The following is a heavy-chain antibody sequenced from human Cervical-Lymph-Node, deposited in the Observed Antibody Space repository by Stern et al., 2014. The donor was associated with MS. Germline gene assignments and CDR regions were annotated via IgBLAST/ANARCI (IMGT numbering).Heavy chain of an antibody. J-gene: IGHJ4*02. V-gene: IGHV1-2*02. Sequence: QLVESGAEVKKPGASLQVSCKTSGYTFTGYFMHWVRQAPGQGLEWMGWINPNSGDTNYAQKFQGRVTMTRDTSISTAYMELSRLRSDDAAVYYCARDHGGSSSLFFLDYWGQGTLVTVSS. D-gene: IGHD1-26*01. CDR2: INPNSGDT. CDR1: GYTFTGYF. CDR3: ARDHGGSSSLFFLDY.